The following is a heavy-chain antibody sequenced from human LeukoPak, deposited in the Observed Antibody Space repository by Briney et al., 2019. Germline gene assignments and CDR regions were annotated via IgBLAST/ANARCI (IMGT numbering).Heavy chain of an antibody. CDR2: IYHSGST. Sequence: PSETLSLTCTVSDYSISSGYYWGWIRQPPGKGLEWIGGIYHSGSTYYNSSLKSRVTISLDTSKNQFSLKLSSVTAADTAVYYCARGPVPAAIKVSNWFDPWGQRTLVTVSS. D-gene: IGHD2-2*01. V-gene: IGHV4-38-2*02. J-gene: IGHJ5*02. CDR1: DYSISSGYY. CDR3: ARGPVPAAIKVSNWFDP.